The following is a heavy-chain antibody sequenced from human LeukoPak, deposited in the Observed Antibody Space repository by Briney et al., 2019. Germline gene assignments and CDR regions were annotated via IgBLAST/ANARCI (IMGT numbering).Heavy chain of an antibody. V-gene: IGHV3-21*01. CDR3: AKGPLRGTAAAIDY. CDR2: VSSGSGYI. CDR1: GFTFSSYS. D-gene: IGHD2-2*01. Sequence: KPGGSLRLSCAASGFTFSSYSMNWVRQAPGKGLEWVSSVSSGSGYIYYADSVKGRFTISRDISTDTLWLQMDSLRTEDTAVYYCAKGPLRGTAAAIDYWGQGTLVTVSS. J-gene: IGHJ4*02.